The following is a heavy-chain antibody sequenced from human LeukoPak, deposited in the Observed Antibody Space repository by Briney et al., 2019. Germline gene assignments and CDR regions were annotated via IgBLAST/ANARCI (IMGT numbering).Heavy chain of an antibody. V-gene: IGHV3-33*01. CDR1: GLTFPSYG. CDR3: ARDLGSYCSNGVCSLGWFDP. Sequence: PGRSLRLSCAASGLTFPSYGMHWLRQATGKGLEWVAIIWYDGSNKHYADSVKGRFTISRDNSKNTLYLQMNSLRAEDTAVYYCARDLGSYCSNGVCSLGWFDPWGQGTLVTVSS. J-gene: IGHJ5*02. CDR2: IWYDGSNK. D-gene: IGHD2-8*01.